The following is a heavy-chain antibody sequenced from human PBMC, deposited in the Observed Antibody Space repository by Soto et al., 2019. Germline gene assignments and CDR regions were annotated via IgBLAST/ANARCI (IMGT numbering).Heavy chain of an antibody. CDR3: FGGNGGPQ. D-gene: IGHD3-16*01. V-gene: IGHV3-7*03. CDR1: DFTFRNYW. CDR2: IKPDGSAT. J-gene: IGHJ4*02. Sequence: VGSLRLSCATSDFTFRNYWMNWVRQAPGKGLEWVANIKPDGSATNYVDSVKGRFTISRDNVRNSVSLQMNSLRVEDTAVYFCFGGNGGPQWGQGTLVTVSS.